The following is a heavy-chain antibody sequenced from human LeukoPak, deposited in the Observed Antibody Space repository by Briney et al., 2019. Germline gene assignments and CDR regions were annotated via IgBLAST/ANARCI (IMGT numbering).Heavy chain of an antibody. CDR2: IYYSGST. V-gene: IGHV4-59*01. CDR3: ARHGTSGTNLNWFDP. J-gene: IGHJ5*02. D-gene: IGHD1-1*01. Sequence: SETLSLTCTVSGGSISSFYWSWIREPPGKGLEWIGYIYYSGSTNYNPSLKSRVTISVDTSKNQFSLKLSSVTAADTAVYYCARHGTSGTNLNWFDPWGQGTLVTVSS. CDR1: GGSISSFY.